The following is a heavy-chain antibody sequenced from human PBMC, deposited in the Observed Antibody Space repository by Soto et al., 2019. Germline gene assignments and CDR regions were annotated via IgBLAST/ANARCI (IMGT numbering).Heavy chain of an antibody. CDR3: ASVKAFNGPYYYYYYMDV. CDR2: ISSSSSTI. CDR1: GFTFSSYS. J-gene: IGHJ6*03. V-gene: IGHV3-48*01. D-gene: IGHD3-3*02. Sequence: GGSLRLSCAASGFTFSSYSMNWVRQAPGKGLEWVSYISSSSSTIYYADSVKGRFTISRDNAKNSLYLQMNSLRAEDTAVYYCASVKAFNGPYYYYYYMDVWGKGTTVTVSS.